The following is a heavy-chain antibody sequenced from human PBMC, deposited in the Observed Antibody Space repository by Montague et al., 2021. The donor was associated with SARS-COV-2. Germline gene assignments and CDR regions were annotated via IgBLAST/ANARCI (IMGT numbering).Heavy chain of an antibody. D-gene: IGHD1-26*01. CDR1: GGSINGYY. V-gene: IGHV4-59*01. J-gene: IGHJ4*02. Sequence: SETLSLTCTVSGGSINGYYWTWVRQPPGKGLQWIAHIYYNGRTSYTQSLKSRLSVSLGKAKYQFSLELTSVTAADTARYFCARGTEVGAFDYWGQGALVSVSS. CDR2: IYYNGRT. CDR3: ARGTEVGAFDY.